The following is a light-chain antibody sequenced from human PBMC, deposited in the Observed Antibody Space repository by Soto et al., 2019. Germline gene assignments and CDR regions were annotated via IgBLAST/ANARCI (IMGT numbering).Light chain of an antibody. V-gene: IGLV2-18*02. CDR3: SSYTSSSTYV. J-gene: IGLJ1*01. Sequence: ALTQPPAVSGSPRQSATISCTETSSDVGSYNRVSWYQQPPGTAPKLMIYEVSNRPSGVPDRFSGSKSGNTASLTISGLQAEDEADYYCSSYTSSSTYVFGTGTKVTVL. CDR1: SSDVGSYNR. CDR2: EVS.